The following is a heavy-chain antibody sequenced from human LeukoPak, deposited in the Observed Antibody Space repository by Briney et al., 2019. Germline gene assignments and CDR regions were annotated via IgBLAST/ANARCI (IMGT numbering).Heavy chain of an antibody. Sequence: GASVKVSCKASGYTFTDYYMHWVRQAPGQGLEWMGWINPNSGGTNFAQKVQGRAAMTRDTSITTAYMELGSLTSDDTAVYYCARARWQLVPYFDSWGQGTLVTVSS. CDR3: ARARWQLVPYFDS. J-gene: IGHJ4*02. CDR1: GYTFTDYY. D-gene: IGHD6-6*01. CDR2: INPNSGGT. V-gene: IGHV1-2*02.